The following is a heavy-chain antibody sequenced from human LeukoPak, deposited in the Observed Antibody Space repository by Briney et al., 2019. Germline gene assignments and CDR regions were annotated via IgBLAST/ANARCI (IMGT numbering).Heavy chain of an antibody. D-gene: IGHD1-1*01. J-gene: IGHJ6*04. CDR2: IMPVLDTG. CDR1: GGSFRRYA. V-gene: IGHV1-69*06. CDR3: AARDNGNVLLSYHAMDV. Sequence: RASVKVSCKASGGSFRRYAFAWVRQAPGQGLEWMGGIMPVLDTGSYAQGFQGRVTITADRSTSTAYMELRSLRPEDTALYYCAARDNGNVLLSYHAMDVWGNGTTVTVSS.